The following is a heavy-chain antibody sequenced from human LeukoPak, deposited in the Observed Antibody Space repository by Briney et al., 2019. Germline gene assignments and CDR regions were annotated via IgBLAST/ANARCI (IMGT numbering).Heavy chain of an antibody. Sequence: SESLSLTCSVSGGSVGSYYWSWIRQPAGKGLEWIGRIYISGCTNYNPSLRSRATISVDKSKSQFSLKLTSVTAADTAVYYCARDLSYCSSTRCYAPYYFDYWGQGTLVTVTS. D-gene: IGHD2-2*01. J-gene: IGHJ4*02. CDR2: IYISGCT. V-gene: IGHV4-4*07. CDR3: ARDLSYCSSTRCYAPYYFDY. CDR1: GGSVGSYY.